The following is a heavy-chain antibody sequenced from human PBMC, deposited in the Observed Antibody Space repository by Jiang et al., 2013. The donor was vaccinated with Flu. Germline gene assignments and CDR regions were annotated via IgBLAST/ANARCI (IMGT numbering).Heavy chain of an antibody. Sequence: SGAEVKKPGASVKVSCKASGYTFTGYAMHWVRQAPGQRLEWMGWINAGNGNTKYSQKFQGRVTITRDTSASTAYMELSSLRSEDTAVCYCARGAPSAYCGDDCYFSGGSWGQGTLVTVSS. J-gene: IGHJ5*02. CDR2: INAGNGNT. V-gene: IGHV1-3*01. CDR1: GYTFTGYA. CDR3: ARGAPSAYCGDDCYFSGGS. D-gene: IGHD2-21*02.